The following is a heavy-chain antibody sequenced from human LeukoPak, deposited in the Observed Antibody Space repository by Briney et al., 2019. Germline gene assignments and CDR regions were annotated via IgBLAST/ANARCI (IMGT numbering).Heavy chain of an antibody. Sequence: SETLSLTCTVSGYSISSGYYWGWIRQPPGKGLEWIGSIYHSGSTYYNPSLKSRVTISVDTSKNQFSLKLSSVTAADTVVYYCARFSYGGGFDYWGQGTLVTVSS. CDR1: GYSISSGYY. CDR3: ARFSYGGGFDY. D-gene: IGHD3-10*01. V-gene: IGHV4-38-2*02. J-gene: IGHJ4*02. CDR2: IYHSGST.